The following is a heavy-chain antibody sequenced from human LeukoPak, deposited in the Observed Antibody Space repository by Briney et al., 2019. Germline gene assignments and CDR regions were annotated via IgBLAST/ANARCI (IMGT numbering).Heavy chain of an antibody. CDR3: ARGGWYPESFQH. CDR2: IYYSGST. Sequence: SETLPLTCTVSGGSISSYYWNWIRQPPGKGLEWIGYIYYSGSTNYNPSLKSRVTISVDTSKNQFSLKLSSVTAADTAVYYCARGGWYPESFQHWGQGALVTVSS. V-gene: IGHV4-59*01. CDR1: GGSISSYY. J-gene: IGHJ1*01. D-gene: IGHD6-19*01.